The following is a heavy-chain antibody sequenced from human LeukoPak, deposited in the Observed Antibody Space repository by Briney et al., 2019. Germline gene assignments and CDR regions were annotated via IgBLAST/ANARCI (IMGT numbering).Heavy chain of an antibody. V-gene: IGHV1-69*05. D-gene: IGHD4-23*01. CDR1: GGTFISYA. CDR2: IVPIFGTA. Sequence: ASVKVSCKASGGTFISYAISWVRQAPGQGREWMGRIVPIFGTANYAQKFQGRVTITTDESTSTAYMELSSLRSEDTAVYYCARDRVWYSNYGDNYYFDYWGQGTLVTVSS. CDR3: ARDRVWYSNYGDNYYFDY. J-gene: IGHJ4*02.